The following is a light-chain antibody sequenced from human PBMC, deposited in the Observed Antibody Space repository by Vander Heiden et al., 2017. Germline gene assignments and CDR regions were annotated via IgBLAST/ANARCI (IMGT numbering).Light chain of an antibody. V-gene: IGKV1-39*01. CDR3: QQGYSTLT. CDR2: AAS. Sequence: DIQMTQSPSSLSASVGDRVTSTCRASQSISSYLNWYQQKPGKAPKLLIYAASSLQSGVPSRFSGSGSGTDFTLTISRLQPEDFATYYCQQGYSTLTFGEGTKVEIK. CDR1: QSISSY. J-gene: IGKJ4*01.